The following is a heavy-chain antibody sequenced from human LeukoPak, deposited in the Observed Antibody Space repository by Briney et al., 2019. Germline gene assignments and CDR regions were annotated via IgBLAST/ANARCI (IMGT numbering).Heavy chain of an antibody. Sequence: SQTLSLTCTVSGASISSSGYYWRWIRQPAGRGLEWIGRIYSSGVTNYNPSLKSRVTISVGTSKNQFSLKLSSVTAADTAVYFCARVPIVAAGTRVSAFDIWGRGTMVTVSS. CDR2: IYSSGVT. J-gene: IGHJ3*02. CDR1: GASISSSGYY. V-gene: IGHV4-61*02. D-gene: IGHD6-13*01. CDR3: ARVPIVAAGTRVSAFDI.